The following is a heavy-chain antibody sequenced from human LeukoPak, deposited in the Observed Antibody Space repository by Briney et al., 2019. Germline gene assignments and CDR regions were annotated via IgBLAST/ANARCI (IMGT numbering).Heavy chain of an antibody. V-gene: IGHV3-53*01. J-gene: IGHJ3*02. CDR1: GFTVSSNY. CDR3: ARDFSGRGDAFDI. CDR2: IYSDGNT. D-gene: IGHD1-26*01. Sequence: PGGSLRLSCAASGFTVSSNYMSWVRQAPGKGLEWVSVIYSDGNTYYADSVKGRFTISRDNSKNTLYLQMNSLRAEDTVVYYCARDFSGRGDAFDIWGQGTMVTVSS.